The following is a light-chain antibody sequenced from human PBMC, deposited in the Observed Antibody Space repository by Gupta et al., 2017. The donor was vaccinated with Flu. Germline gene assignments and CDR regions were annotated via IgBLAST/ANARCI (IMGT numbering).Light chain of an antibody. CDR2: EVI. V-gene: IGLV2-14*01. Sequence: SSTITSTGTRGDIGDDKYVYLYQQSPGKAHNLILYEVINRTSRVANRFSGSKSGNTASLTISGLKAEDEADYFCSSYTTSSTLVFGAGTTVTVL. J-gene: IGLJ1*01. CDR3: SSYTTSSTLV. CDR1: RGDIGDDKY.